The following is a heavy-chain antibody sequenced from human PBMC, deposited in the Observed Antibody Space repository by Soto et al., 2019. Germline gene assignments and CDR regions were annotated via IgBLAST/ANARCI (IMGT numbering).Heavy chain of an antibody. Sequence: SETLSLTCTVSGGSISSYYWSWIRQPPGKGLEWIGYIYYSGSTNYNPSLKGRVTISVDTSKNQFSLKLSSVTAADTAVYYCARVGDDYVWGSYRYTNYYYGMDVWGQGTTVTVSS. D-gene: IGHD3-16*02. CDR3: ARVGDDYVWGSYRYTNYYYGMDV. J-gene: IGHJ6*02. CDR1: GGSISSYY. V-gene: IGHV4-59*01. CDR2: IYYSGST.